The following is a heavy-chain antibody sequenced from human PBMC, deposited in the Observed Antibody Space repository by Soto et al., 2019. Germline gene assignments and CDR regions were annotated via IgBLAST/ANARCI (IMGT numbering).Heavy chain of an antibody. CDR1: GYTLTELS. CDR2: FDPEDGET. J-gene: IGHJ4*02. Sequence: ASVKVSCKVSGYTLTELSMHWVRQAPGKGLEWMGGFDPEDGETIYAQKFQGRVTMTEDTSTDTAYMELSSLRSEDTAVYYCATSSAEYYDSSGYHYFDYWGQGTLVTVSS. CDR3: ATSSAEYYDSSGYHYFDY. V-gene: IGHV1-24*01. D-gene: IGHD3-22*01.